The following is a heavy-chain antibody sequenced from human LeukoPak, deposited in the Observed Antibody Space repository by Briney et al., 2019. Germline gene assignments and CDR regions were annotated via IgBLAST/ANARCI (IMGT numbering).Heavy chain of an antibody. Sequence: PSDTLSLTCNVSGGYISSYYWSWIRQPPGKRLEWLGYIYYTGSTNCNPSLKSRVTISVDTSKNQFSLNLRSVTAADTAVYYCARARGSSGYEIDYWGQGSLVAVSS. CDR2: IYYTGST. CDR3: ARARGSSGYEIDY. D-gene: IGHD5-12*01. V-gene: IGHV4-59*07. J-gene: IGHJ4*02. CDR1: GGYISSYY.